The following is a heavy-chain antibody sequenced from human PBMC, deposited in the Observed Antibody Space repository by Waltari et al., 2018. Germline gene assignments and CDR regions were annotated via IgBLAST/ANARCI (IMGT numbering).Heavy chain of an antibody. D-gene: IGHD2-15*01. CDR2: IYYSGST. J-gene: IGHJ5*02. CDR3: ARHGVVVAATIQGRTNWFDP. V-gene: IGHV4-39*07. Sequence: QLQLQESGPGLVKPSETLSLTCTVSGGSISSSSYSWGWIRQRPGQGREWIGSIYYSGSTYYNPSLKSRVTISVDTSKNQFSLKLSSVTAADTAVYYCARHGVVVAATIQGRTNWFDPWGQGTLVTVSS. CDR1: GGSISSSSYS.